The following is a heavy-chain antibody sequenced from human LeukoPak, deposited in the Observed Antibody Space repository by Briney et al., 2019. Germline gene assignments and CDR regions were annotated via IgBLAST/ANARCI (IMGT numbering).Heavy chain of an antibody. V-gene: IGHV4-61*02. CDR2: IYTSGST. D-gene: IGHD2-15*01. J-gene: IGHJ4*02. CDR3: ARAYCSGGSCYSGLRYFDY. CDR1: GGSISSGSYY. Sequence: SETLSLTCTVSGGSISSGSYYWSWIRQPAGKGLEWIGRIYTSGSTNYNPSLKSRVTISVDTPKNQFSLKLSSVTAADTAVYYCARAYCSGGSCYSGLRYFDYWGQGTLVTVSS.